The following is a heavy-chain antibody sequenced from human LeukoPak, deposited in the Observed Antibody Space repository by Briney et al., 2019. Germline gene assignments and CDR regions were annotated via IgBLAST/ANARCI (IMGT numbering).Heavy chain of an antibody. J-gene: IGHJ4*02. D-gene: IGHD6-19*01. CDR2: ISWNSGSI. Sequence: GGSLRLSCAASGFTFDDYAMHWVRQAPGKGLEWVSGISWNSGSIGYADSVKGRFTISRDNAKNSLYLQMNSLRAEDMALYYCAKGGTPCIAVAAFFDYSGQGTLVTVSS. CDR1: GFTFDDYA. V-gene: IGHV3-9*03. CDR3: AKGGTPCIAVAAFFDY.